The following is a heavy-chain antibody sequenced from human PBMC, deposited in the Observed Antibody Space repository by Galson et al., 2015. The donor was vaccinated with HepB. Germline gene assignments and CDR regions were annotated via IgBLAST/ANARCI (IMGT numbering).Heavy chain of an antibody. J-gene: IGHJ3*02. CDR1: GFSFSSYG. V-gene: IGHV3-33*08. CDR3: ARAAYCDSSGDFRDALDI. D-gene: IGHD3-22*01. CDR2: IWNDGSNK. Sequence: SLRLSCAASGFSFSSYGMPWVRQAPGKGLEWVAVIWNDGSNKYYADSVKGRFTISRDNSRNTLYLQMNSLRTEDTAVYYCARAAYCDSSGDFRDALDIWGQGTMVTVSS.